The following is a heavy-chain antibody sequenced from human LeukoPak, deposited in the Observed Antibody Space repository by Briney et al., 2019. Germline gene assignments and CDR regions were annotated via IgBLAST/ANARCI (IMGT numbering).Heavy chain of an antibody. J-gene: IGHJ4*02. CDR3: ARELSLWYCSGGSCYQTRAFDY. CDR2: INPNSGGT. V-gene: IGHV1-2*02. Sequence: ASVKVSCKASGYTFTSYYMHWVRQAPGQGLEWMGWINPNSGGTNYAQKFQGRVTMTRDTSISTAYMELSRLRSDDTAVYYCARELSLWYCSGGSCYQTRAFDYWGQGTLVTVSS. D-gene: IGHD2-15*01. CDR1: GYTFTSYY.